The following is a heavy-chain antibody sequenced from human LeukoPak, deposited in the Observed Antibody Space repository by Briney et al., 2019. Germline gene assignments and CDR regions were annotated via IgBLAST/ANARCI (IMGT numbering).Heavy chain of an antibody. CDR2: IIPIFGTA. V-gene: IGHV1-69*05. Sequence: SVKVSCKASGGTFSSYAISWVRQAPGQGLEWMGGIIPIFGTANYAQKFQGRVTMTRDTSTSTVYMELSSLRSEDTAVYYCARVGMGGAVAGPDYWGQGTQVTVSS. CDR1: GGTFSSYA. CDR3: ARVGMGGAVAGPDY. D-gene: IGHD6-19*01. J-gene: IGHJ4*02.